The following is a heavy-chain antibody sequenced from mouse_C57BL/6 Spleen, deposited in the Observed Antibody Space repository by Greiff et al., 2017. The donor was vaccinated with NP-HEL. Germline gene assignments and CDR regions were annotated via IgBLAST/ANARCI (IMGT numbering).Heavy chain of an antibody. J-gene: IGHJ4*01. CDR3: ARSRGNYDYAMDY. V-gene: IGHV1-80*01. Sequence: LQESGAELVKPGASVKISCKASGYAFSSYWMNWVKQRPGKGLEWIGQIYPGDGDTNYNGKFKGKATLTADKSSSTAYMQLSSLTSEDSAVYFCARSRGNYDYAMDYWGQGTSVTVSS. D-gene: IGHD2-1*01. CDR2: IYPGDGDT. CDR1: GYAFSSYW.